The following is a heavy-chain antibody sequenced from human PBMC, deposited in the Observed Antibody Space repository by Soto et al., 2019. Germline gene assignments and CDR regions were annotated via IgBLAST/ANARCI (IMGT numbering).Heavy chain of an antibody. Sequence: EVQLLESGGGLVQPGGSLRLSCAASGFTFSTYAMTWVRQAPGKGLEWGSGISGSGGSTYYADSVKGRFTISRDNSKKTLYLQMNSLRAEDTAVYYCAKRPLATVFGVAGNRFDPWGQGTRVTVSS. CDR2: ISGSGGST. D-gene: IGHD3-3*01. V-gene: IGHV3-23*01. J-gene: IGHJ5*02. CDR1: GFTFSTYA. CDR3: AKRPLATVFGVAGNRFDP.